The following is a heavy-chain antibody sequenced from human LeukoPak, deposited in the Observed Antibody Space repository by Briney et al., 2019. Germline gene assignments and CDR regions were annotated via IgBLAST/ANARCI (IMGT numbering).Heavy chain of an antibody. Sequence: AASVKVSCKASGYTFTGYFMHWVRQAPGQGLEWMGWINPNSGGTNYAQKFQGRVTMTRDTSISTAYMELSRLRSDDTAVYYCARLMVRGKWFDPWGQGTLVTVSS. D-gene: IGHD3-10*01. CDR1: GYTFTGYF. CDR2: INPNSGGT. CDR3: ARLMVRGKWFDP. V-gene: IGHV1-2*02. J-gene: IGHJ5*02.